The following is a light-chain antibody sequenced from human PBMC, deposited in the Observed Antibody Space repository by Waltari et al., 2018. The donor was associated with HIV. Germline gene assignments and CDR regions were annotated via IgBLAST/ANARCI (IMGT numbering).Light chain of an antibody. Sequence: QSVLTQPPSASETPGQRVTISCSGSSSHIGSNYVYWYQHLPGTAPKLIIYRNNQRPSGVPDRFSGSKSGTSASLAISGLRSEDEADYYCAAWGDSLTSFVFGTGTKVTVL. V-gene: IGLV1-47*01. CDR3: AAWGDSLTSFV. CDR1: SSHIGSNY. J-gene: IGLJ1*01. CDR2: RNN.